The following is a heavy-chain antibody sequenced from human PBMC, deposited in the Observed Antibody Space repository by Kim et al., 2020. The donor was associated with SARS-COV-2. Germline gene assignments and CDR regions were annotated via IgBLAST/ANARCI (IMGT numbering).Heavy chain of an antibody. J-gene: IGHJ5*02. Sequence: SETLSLTCTVSGGSISSSSYYWGWIRQPPGKGLEWIGSIYYSGSTYYNPSLKSRVTISVDTSKNQFSLKLSSVTAADTAVYYCARMGLYCSGGSCYSNWFDPWGQGTLVTVSS. D-gene: IGHD2-15*01. CDR3: ARMGLYCSGGSCYSNWFDP. CDR1: GGSISSSSYY. CDR2: IYYSGST. V-gene: IGHV4-39*07.